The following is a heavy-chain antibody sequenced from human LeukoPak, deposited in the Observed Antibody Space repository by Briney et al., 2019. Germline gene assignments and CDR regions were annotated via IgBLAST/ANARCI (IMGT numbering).Heavy chain of an antibody. D-gene: IGHD5-18*01. V-gene: IGHV3-20*04. CDR3: ARHLSGVTGYTYGRGIDY. CDR1: GFTFDDYG. Sequence: RGSLRLSCAASGFTFDDYGMSWVRQAPGKGLEWVSGINWNGGSTGYADSVKGRFTISRDNAKTSLYLQMISLRAEDTAVYYCARHLSGVTGYTYGRGIDYWGQGTLVTVSS. J-gene: IGHJ4*02. CDR2: INWNGGST.